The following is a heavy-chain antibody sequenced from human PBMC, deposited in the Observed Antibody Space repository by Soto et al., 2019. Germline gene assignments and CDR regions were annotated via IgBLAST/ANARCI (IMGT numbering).Heavy chain of an antibody. CDR1: GFTFSGSA. Sequence: EVQLVESGGGLVQPGGSLKLSCAASGFTFSGSAMHWVRQASGKGLEWVGRIRSKANSYATAYAASVKGRFTISRDDSKSTAYLQMNSLKTEDTAVYYCTGGTTVRDVAWGQGTLVTVSS. J-gene: IGHJ5*02. V-gene: IGHV3-73*02. CDR2: IRSKANSYAT. D-gene: IGHD4-17*01. CDR3: TGGTTVRDVA.